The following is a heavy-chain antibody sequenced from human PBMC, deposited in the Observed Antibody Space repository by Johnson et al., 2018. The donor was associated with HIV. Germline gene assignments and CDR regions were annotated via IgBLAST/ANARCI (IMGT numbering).Heavy chain of an antibody. CDR1: GFSVSRNY. V-gene: IGHV3-23*04. J-gene: IGHJ3*02. D-gene: IGHD2-8*02. Sequence: VQLVESGGGLVQPGGSLRLSCAASGFSVSRNYTTWVRQAPGKGLAWVSAISGSGGSTYYADSVKGRFTISRDNSKSTLYLQMNSLRAEDTALYYCARDVIVLVVYAKVGAFDIWGQGTMVTVSS. CDR3: ARDVIVLVVYAKVGAFDI. CDR2: ISGSGGST.